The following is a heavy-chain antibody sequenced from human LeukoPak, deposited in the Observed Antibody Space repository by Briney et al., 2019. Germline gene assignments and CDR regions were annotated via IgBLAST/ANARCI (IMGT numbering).Heavy chain of an antibody. J-gene: IGHJ4*02. D-gene: IGHD3-16*01. CDR1: GYTFTDYY. CDR3: AKENIIGGIVDGENY. V-gene: IGHV1-2*02. Sequence: ASVKVSCKASGYTFTDYYMHWVRQAPGQGLEWMGWINPDSGDTYYAQKFQGSITMTRDTSITTVYMELTRLTSDDTAVYYCAKENIIGGIVDGENYWGQRTLVTVSS. CDR2: INPDSGDT.